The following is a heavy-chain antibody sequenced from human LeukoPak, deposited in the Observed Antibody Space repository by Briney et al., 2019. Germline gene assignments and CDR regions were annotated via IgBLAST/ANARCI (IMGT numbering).Heavy chain of an antibody. CDR2: IYYSGST. CDR3: ASNRLLLWFGEPSPGWFDR. Sequence: PSETLSLTCTLSGGSISIGAYYWSWIRQHPGKGLEWIGYIYYSGSTYYNPSLKSRVTISVDTSKNQFSLKLSSVTAADTAVYYCASNRLLLWFGEPSPGWFDRWGQGSLVTVYS. CDR1: GGSISIGAYY. J-gene: IGHJ5*02. D-gene: IGHD3-10*01. V-gene: IGHV4-31*03.